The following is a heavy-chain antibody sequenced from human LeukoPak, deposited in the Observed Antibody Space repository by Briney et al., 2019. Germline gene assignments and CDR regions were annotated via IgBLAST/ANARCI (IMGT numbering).Heavy chain of an antibody. CDR1: GFTFSSYD. J-gene: IGHJ3*02. V-gene: IGHV3-13*01. CDR2: IGTAGDT. D-gene: IGHD3-22*01. Sequence: GGSLRLSCAASGFTFSSYDMHWVRQATGKGLEWVSAIGTAGDTYYPGSVKGRLTISRENAKNSLYLQMNSLRAEDTAVYYCARDSHDSSGYSLGAFDIWGQGTMVTVSS. CDR3: ARDSHDSSGYSLGAFDI.